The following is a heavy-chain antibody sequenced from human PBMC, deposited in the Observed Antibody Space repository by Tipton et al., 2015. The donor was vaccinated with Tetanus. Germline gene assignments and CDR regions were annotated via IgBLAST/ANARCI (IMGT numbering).Heavy chain of an antibody. D-gene: IGHD3-10*01. CDR1: GGSFSGNY. CDR3: ARWGDASGSTNLYAFDI. J-gene: IGHJ3*02. V-gene: IGHV4-34*01. CDR2: INHRGTT. Sequence: TLSLTCAVYGGSFSGNYWSWIRQPPGRGLEWIGEINHRGTTMYNPSLKSRVTISGDTSKNQFSLNLTSVTAADTAVYYCARWGDASGSTNLYAFDIWGQGTMVSVSS.